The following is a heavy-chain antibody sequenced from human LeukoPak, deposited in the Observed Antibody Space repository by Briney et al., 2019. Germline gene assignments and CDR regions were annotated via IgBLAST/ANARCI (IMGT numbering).Heavy chain of an antibody. CDR3: AKGIPFDP. CDR2: ISWDSVDI. J-gene: IGHJ5*02. V-gene: IGHV3-9*01. CDR1: GFTFSSYA. Sequence: PGGSLRLSCAAPGFTFSSYAMHWVRQAPGKGLEWVSGISWDSVDIDYADSVKGRFTTSRDNAKNSLYLQMNSLRTEDTAFYYCAKGIPFDPWGQGTLVSVSS.